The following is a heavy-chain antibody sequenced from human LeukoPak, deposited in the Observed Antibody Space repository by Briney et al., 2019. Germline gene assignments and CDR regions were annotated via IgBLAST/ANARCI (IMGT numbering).Heavy chain of an antibody. J-gene: IGHJ6*03. D-gene: IGHD5-12*01. Sequence: SETLSLTCTVSGGSISTYYWSWIRQPPGKGLGWIGYIFYTGSTNSNPSLKSRVTISVDTSKNQFSLKLTSVTAADTAVYYCARVVYSGYDFRGAMDVWGKGTTVTVSS. CDR2: IFYTGST. V-gene: IGHV4-59*01. CDR3: ARVVYSGYDFRGAMDV. CDR1: GGSISTYY.